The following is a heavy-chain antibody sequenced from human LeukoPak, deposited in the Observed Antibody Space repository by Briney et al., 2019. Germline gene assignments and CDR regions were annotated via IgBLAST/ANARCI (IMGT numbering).Heavy chain of an antibody. J-gene: IGHJ4*02. V-gene: IGHV3-21*04. CDR2: ISSSSSYI. CDR1: GFTFSTYS. CDR3: ATSATGVFDY. Sequence: GGSLRLSCVDSGFTFSTYSMNWVRQAPGKGLEWVSSISSSSSYIYYGDSVKGRFTISRDNAKNSLYLQMNSLRAEDTAVYYCATSATGVFDYWGQGTLVTVSS. D-gene: IGHD1-14*01.